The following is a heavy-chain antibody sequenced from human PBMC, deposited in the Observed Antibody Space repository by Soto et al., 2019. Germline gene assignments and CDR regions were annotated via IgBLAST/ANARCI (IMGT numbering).Heavy chain of an antibody. V-gene: IGHV3-66*01. CDR2: IYRGETT. CDR1: GFTVSSNY. CDR3: ARELAFPGKSAY. Sequence: EVRLVESGGGLVQPGGSLRVSCAASGFTVSSNYMSWVRQAPGKGLEWVSLIYRGETTHYADSVRGRFTISTDNSKNMLHLQMNSLRDEDTAVYYCARELAFPGKSAYWGQGTLVTVSS. J-gene: IGHJ4*02.